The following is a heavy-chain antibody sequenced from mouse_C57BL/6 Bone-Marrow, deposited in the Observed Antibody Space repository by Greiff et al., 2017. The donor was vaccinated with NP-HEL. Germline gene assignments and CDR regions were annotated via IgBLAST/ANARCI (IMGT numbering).Heavy chain of an antibody. D-gene: IGHD1-1*01. CDR3: ARYYGSSPYAMDY. V-gene: IGHV5-15*01. J-gene: IGHJ4*01. CDR1: GFTFSDYG. Sequence: EVNVVESGGGLVQPGGSLKLSCAASGFTFSDYGMAWVRQAPRKGPEWVAFISNLAYSIYYADTVTGRFTISRENAKNTLYLEMSSLRSEDTAMYYCARYYGSSPYAMDYWGQGTSVTVSS. CDR2: ISNLAYSI.